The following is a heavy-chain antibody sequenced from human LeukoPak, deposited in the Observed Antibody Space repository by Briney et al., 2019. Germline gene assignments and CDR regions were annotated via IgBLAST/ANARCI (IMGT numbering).Heavy chain of an antibody. CDR1: GFAVTSNY. CDR3: ATLGSIVWGRMGSASSL. CDR2: IYSGGNT. Sequence: PGGSLRLSCAASGFAVTSNYISWVRQAPGKGLEWVSVIYSGGNTYYADSVKGRFTISRHSSKNTLFLQMNSLRPEDTAVYYCATLGSIVWGRMGSASSLWGQGSLVTVSS. J-gene: IGHJ4*02. D-gene: IGHD3-10*01. V-gene: IGHV3-53*04.